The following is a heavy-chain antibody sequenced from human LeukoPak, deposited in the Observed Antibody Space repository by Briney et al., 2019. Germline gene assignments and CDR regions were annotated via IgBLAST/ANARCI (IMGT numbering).Heavy chain of an antibody. J-gene: IGHJ3*02. V-gene: IGHV4-30-4*01. CDR1: GGSISSGNYY. Sequence: SQTLSLTCPVSGGSISSGNYYWSWIRQPPGKGLEWIGYIYYSGSSYYNPSLKSRVTISVDTSKNQFSLKLSSVTAADTAVYYCARDRAAGYSYVFSPNLDAFDIWGQGTMVTVSS. CDR2: IYYSGSS. CDR3: ARDRAAGYSYVFSPNLDAFDI. D-gene: IGHD5-18*01.